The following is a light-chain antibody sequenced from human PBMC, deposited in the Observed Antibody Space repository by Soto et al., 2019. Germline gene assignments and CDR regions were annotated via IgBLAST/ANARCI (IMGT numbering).Light chain of an antibody. Sequence: DIVMTQSPDSLAVSLGERATINCKSSQSVLYSSNHKNYLAWYQQKPGQPPKLLIYWASTRESGVPDRFSGRGSGTDFTLTISSLQAEDVAGYYCQQYYSTPFTFGPWTKVDI. J-gene: IGKJ3*01. CDR1: QSVLYSSNHKNY. V-gene: IGKV4-1*01. CDR3: QQYYSTPFT. CDR2: WAS.